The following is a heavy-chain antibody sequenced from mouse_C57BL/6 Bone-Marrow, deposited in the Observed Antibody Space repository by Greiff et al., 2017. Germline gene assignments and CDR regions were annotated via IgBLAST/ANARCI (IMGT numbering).Heavy chain of an antibody. J-gene: IGHJ2*01. CDR2: IHPSDSDT. D-gene: IGHD1-1*01. V-gene: IGHV1-74*01. Sequence: QVQLQQPGAELVKPGASVKVSCKASGYTFTSYWMHWVKQRPGPGLEWIGRIHPSDSDTNYNQQFKGKATLTVDKSSSTAYMQLSRLTSEDSAVYYCAPLIYYYGSSYFDYWGKGTTLTVSS. CDR3: APLIYYYGSSYFDY. CDR1: GYTFTSYW.